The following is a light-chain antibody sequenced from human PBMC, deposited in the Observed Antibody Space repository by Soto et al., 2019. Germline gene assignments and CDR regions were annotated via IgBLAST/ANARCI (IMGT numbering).Light chain of an antibody. CDR2: KAS. J-gene: IGKJ1*01. CDR3: QHYNSYSEA. CDR1: PTISSW. V-gene: IGKV1-5*03. Sequence: DIQMTQSPSTLSGSVGDRVTITCRASPTISSWLAWYQQKPGKAPKLLIYKASTLKSGVPSRFSGSGSGTAFTLTISSLQPDDVATYDCQHYNSYSEAFGQGTKVELK.